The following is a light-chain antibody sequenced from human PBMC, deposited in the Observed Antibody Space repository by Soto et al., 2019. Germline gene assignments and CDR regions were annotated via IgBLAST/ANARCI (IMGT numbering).Light chain of an antibody. CDR3: SSYTSSSTYV. J-gene: IGLJ1*01. CDR1: SSDVGSHNR. V-gene: IGLV2-18*02. CDR2: DVS. Sequence: LTQPPSVSGSPGQSVTISCTGSSSDVGSHNRVSWYQQPPGTAPKLMIYDVSNRPSGVPDRFSGSKSGNTASLTISGLQAEDEADYYCSSYTSSSTYVFGTGTKVTVL.